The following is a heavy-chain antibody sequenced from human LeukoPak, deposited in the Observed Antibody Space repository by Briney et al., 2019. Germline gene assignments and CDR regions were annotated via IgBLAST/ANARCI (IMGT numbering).Heavy chain of an antibody. CDR3: AKDSGQWLLNRGLDY. Sequence: VASVKVSCKASGGTFSSYAISWVRQAPGQGLEWMGRIIPILGIANYAQKFQGRVTITADKSTSTAYMELSSLRAEDTALYYCAKDSGQWLLNRGLDYWGQGTLVTVSS. V-gene: IGHV1-69*04. CDR1: GGTFSSYA. CDR2: IIPILGIA. D-gene: IGHD6-19*01. J-gene: IGHJ4*02.